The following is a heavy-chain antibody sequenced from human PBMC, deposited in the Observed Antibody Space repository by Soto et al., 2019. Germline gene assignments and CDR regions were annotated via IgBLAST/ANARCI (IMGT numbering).Heavy chain of an antibody. Sequence: EVQLVESGGGLVQPGGSLRLSCTASGFTLTNYAMNWVRQAPGKGLEWVSYISSSSAAIFYADSVKGRFTISRDNAKNSLYPQMNSLRDEDTAVYYCARDQSRVRVLFYYMDVWGRGTTVTVSS. CDR3: ARDQSRVRVLFYYMDV. CDR2: ISSSSAAI. CDR1: GFTLTNYA. J-gene: IGHJ6*03. V-gene: IGHV3-48*02. D-gene: IGHD1-1*01.